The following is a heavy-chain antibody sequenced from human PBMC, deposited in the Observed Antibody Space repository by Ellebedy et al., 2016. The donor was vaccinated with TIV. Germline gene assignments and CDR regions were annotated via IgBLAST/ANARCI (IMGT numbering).Heavy chain of an antibody. Sequence: AASVKVSCKASGYTFTSYYMHWVRQAPGLGLEWMGIINPSGGSTSYAQKFQGRITVTRDTPTSTLYMELSSLRSEDTAVYYCARSTVRGKYYFDYWGQGTLVTVSS. CDR2: INPSGGST. J-gene: IGHJ4*02. V-gene: IGHV1-46*01. CDR3: ARSTVRGKYYFDY. CDR1: GYTFTSYY. D-gene: IGHD3-10*01.